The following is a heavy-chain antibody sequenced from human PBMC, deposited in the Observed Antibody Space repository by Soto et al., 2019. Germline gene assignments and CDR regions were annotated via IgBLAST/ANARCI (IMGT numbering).Heavy chain of an antibody. CDR2: INAYNGNT. V-gene: IGHV1-18*01. D-gene: IGHD3-16*01. CDR3: AMVDVYVTPSPQDV. J-gene: IGHJ6*02. Sequence: QVQLVQSGAEVKNPGASVKVSLKASGYSFTIYSIGWARQAPGQGLEWMGWINAYNGNTNYAQNLQGRLTLTTDTSTTTAYMELRSLRSNDPAIYYCAMVDVYVTPSPQDVWGQGTTVTVSS. CDR1: GYSFTIYS.